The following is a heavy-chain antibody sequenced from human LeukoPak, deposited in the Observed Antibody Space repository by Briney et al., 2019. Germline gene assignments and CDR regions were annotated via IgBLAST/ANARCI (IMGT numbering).Heavy chain of an antibody. J-gene: IGHJ4*02. Sequence: GGSLRLSRAASGFTFSSYGMHWVRQAPGKGLEWVAFIRYHGSNKYYVDSVKGRFTISRDNSKNTLYLQMNSLRDEDTAVYYCAKDLRSSGYFPYYFDYWGQGTLVTVSS. CDR2: IRYHGSNK. CDR1: GFTFSSYG. D-gene: IGHD3-22*01. V-gene: IGHV3-30*02. CDR3: AKDLRSSGYFPYYFDY.